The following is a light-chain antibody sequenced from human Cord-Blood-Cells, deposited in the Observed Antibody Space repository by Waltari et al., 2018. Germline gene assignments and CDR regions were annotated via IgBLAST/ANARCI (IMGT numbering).Light chain of an antibody. CDR3: QVWDSSSDHYV. V-gene: IGLV3-21*04. CDR1: NIGSKS. J-gene: IGLJ1*01. Sequence: SYVLTQPPSVSVAPGKTARITCGGNNIGSKSVHWYQQKPGQAPVLGIYYDSDRPSGIPERFSGSNSGNTATLTSSRVEAGDEADYYCQVWDSSSDHYVFGTGTKVTVL. CDR2: YDS.